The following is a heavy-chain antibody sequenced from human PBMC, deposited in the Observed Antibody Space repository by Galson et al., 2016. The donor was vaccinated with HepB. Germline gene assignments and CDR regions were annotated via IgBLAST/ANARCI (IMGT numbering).Heavy chain of an antibody. V-gene: IGHV3-23*01. Sequence: SLRLSCAASGLTFGNYAMSWVRQAPGKGLEWVSVINPTGDTTYYADSVKGRFTVSRDNSQNTLYLQMNSLGAEDTAIYYCAKGRLPSRYYFDYYMDVWGKGTTVTVSS. CDR2: INPTGDTT. J-gene: IGHJ6*03. CDR1: GLTFGNYA. CDR3: AKGRLPSRYYFDYYMDV. D-gene: IGHD5-12*01.